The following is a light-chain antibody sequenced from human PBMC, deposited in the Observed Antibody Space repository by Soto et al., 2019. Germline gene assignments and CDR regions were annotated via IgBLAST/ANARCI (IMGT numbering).Light chain of an antibody. CDR3: AAWYDSLSGVV. CDR2: KNN. Sequence: QSALTQPPSASGTPGQRVTISCSGSSSNIGSNYVYWYQQLPGTAPNLLIYKNNQRPSGVPDRCSGSTYGTSASLAISGRLSEEEADYYCAAWYDSLSGVVFGGGTKVTVL. V-gene: IGLV1-47*01. J-gene: IGLJ2*01. CDR1: SSNIGSNY.